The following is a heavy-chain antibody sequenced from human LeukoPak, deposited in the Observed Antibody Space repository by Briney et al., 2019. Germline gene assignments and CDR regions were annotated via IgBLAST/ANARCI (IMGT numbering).Heavy chain of an antibody. CDR3: AKYRYGYLGMDS. CDR2: INYSGSI. Sequence: SETLSLTCRVHAGSSSGYYWSWIRQPPGRGLKWIGEINYSGSINYSPSLKGRVFISLDTSKNLFSLKLNSVTVADTAVYYCAKYRYGYLGMDSWGQGTQVTVSS. V-gene: IGHV4-34*01. D-gene: IGHD2-2*03. CDR1: AGSSSGYY. J-gene: IGHJ4*02.